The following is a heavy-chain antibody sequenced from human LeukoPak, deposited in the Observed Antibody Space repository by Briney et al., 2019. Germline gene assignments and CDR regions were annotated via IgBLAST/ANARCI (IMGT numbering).Heavy chain of an antibody. CDR1: GYTFTSYG. V-gene: IGHV1-18*01. D-gene: IGHD3-3*01. CDR2: ISTYNGNT. Sequence: GASVRVSCKASGYTFTSYGISWVRQAPGQGLEWMGWISTYNGNTNYAQKLQGRVTMTTDTSTSTAYMELRSLRSDDTAVYYCARDPANDFWSGEQPDFDYWGQGTLVTVSS. J-gene: IGHJ4*02. CDR3: ARDPANDFWSGEQPDFDY.